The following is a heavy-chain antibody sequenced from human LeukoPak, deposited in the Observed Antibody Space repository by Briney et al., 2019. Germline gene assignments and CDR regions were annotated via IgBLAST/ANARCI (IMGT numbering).Heavy chain of an antibody. Sequence: PSETLSLTCTVSGGSISSGGYYWSWIRQHPGKGLEWIGYIYYSGSTYYNPSLKSRVTISVDTSKNQFSLKLSSVTAADTAVYYCARETGYCSSTSCSKYFDYWGQGTLVTASS. J-gene: IGHJ4*02. CDR3: ARETGYCSSTSCSKYFDY. D-gene: IGHD2-2*01. V-gene: IGHV4-31*03. CDR2: IYYSGST. CDR1: GGSISSGGYY.